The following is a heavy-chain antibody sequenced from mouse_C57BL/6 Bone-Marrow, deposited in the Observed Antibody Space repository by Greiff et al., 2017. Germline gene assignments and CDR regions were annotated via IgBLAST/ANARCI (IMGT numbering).Heavy chain of an antibody. V-gene: IGHV1-81*01. Sequence: QVQLQQSGAELARPGASVKLSCKASGYTFTSYGISWVKQRTGQGLEWIGEIYPRSGNTYYNEKFKGKATLTADKSSSTAYMELRSLTSEDSAVYFCARRTVVEGDYAMDYWGQGTSVTVSS. CDR1: GYTFTSYG. J-gene: IGHJ4*01. D-gene: IGHD1-1*01. CDR2: IYPRSGNT. CDR3: ARRTVVEGDYAMDY.